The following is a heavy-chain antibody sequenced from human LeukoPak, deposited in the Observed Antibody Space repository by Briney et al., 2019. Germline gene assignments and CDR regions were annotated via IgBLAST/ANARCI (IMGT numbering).Heavy chain of an antibody. Sequence: GGSLRLSCVASGFSFNNYAMNWVRQAPGKGLEWVSLIIGSSGTTFYADSVKGRFTISRDKSKSTLYLQMNSLRAEDTAVYYCAKGAYDYIEIAYFDYWGQGTLVTVSS. D-gene: IGHD5-12*01. CDR3: AKGAYDYIEIAYFDY. CDR2: IIGSSGTT. V-gene: IGHV3-23*01. J-gene: IGHJ4*02. CDR1: GFSFNNYA.